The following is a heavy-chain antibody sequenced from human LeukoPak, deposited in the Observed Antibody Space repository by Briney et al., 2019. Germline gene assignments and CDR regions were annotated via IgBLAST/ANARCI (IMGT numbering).Heavy chain of an antibody. CDR1: GFTFSSYS. D-gene: IGHD4-11*01. V-gene: IGHV3-48*01. CDR3: ARDVGYTNYVYYYYYMDV. CDR2: ISSSGSPI. Sequence: GGSLRLSSAASGFTFSSYSMHGVRQAPGKGLEWVSYISSSGSPIYYTDSVRGRFTISRDDAKDSLYLQMNSLRAEDTAVYYCARDVGYTNYVYYYYYMDVWGKGTTVTVSS. J-gene: IGHJ6*03.